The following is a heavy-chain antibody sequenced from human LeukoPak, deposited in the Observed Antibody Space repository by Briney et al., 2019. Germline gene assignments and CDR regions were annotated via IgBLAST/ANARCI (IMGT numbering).Heavy chain of an antibody. V-gene: IGHV3-15*01. CDR2: VKSKTEGGTT. CDR3: TTAMVVTAILYFQH. Sequence: GGSLRLSCAASEFTFSSYGMSWVRQAPGKGLEWVGRVKSKTEGGTTDYAAPVKGRFTISRDDSKNTVYLQMNSLETEDTAVYYCTTAMVVTAILYFQHWGQGTLVTVSS. J-gene: IGHJ1*01. D-gene: IGHD2-21*02. CDR1: EFTFSSYG.